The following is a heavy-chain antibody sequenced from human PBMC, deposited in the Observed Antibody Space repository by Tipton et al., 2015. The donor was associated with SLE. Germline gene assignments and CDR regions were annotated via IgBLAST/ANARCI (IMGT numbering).Heavy chain of an antibody. CDR1: GGSISSYY. CDR3: ARANWGNFDY. J-gene: IGHJ4*02. D-gene: IGHD7-27*01. CDR2: IFYSGST. Sequence: TLSLTCTVSGGSISSYYWSWIRQPPGKGLEWIGYIFYSGSTNYNPPLKSRVTISVDTSKNQFSLKLSSVTAADTAVYYCARANWGNFDYWGQGTLVTVSS. V-gene: IGHV4-59*08.